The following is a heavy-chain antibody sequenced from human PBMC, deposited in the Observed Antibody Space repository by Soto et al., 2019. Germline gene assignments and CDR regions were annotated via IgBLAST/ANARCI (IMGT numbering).Heavy chain of an antibody. Sequence: EVQLVESGGGLVKPGGSLRLGCEVSGFTVGSAWMNWVRQAPGKGLVWVGRIKSKVDGGTTDYAEPVKGRFTISIDDSKNTLYLQMESLKPEDTAVYYCTSAPQRALTEAMAPSWGQGSLVTVSS. CDR2: IKSKVDGGTT. CDR3: TSAPQRALTEAMAPS. CDR1: GFTVGSAW. D-gene: IGHD2-21*02. V-gene: IGHV3-15*07. J-gene: IGHJ5*02.